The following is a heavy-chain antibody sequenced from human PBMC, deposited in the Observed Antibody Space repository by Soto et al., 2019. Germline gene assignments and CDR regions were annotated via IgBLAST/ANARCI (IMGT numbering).Heavy chain of an antibody. D-gene: IGHD3-16*01. V-gene: IGHV3-23*01. Sequence: PGGSLRLSCVESGFNFSNYAVACVRQAPGKGLEWVSPISGSGRGSRPYYADSVQGRFTISRDHSKNIVSLQMDSLRVDDTAVYYCTRERSLVSFLFDYWGPGTLVTVAS. CDR3: TRERSLVSFLFDY. CDR1: GFNFSNYA. J-gene: IGHJ4*02. CDR2: ISGSGRGSRP.